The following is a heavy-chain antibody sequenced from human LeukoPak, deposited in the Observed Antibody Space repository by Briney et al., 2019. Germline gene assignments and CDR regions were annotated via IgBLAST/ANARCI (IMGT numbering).Heavy chain of an antibody. V-gene: IGHV3-21*01. CDR2: ISSSSSYI. Sequence: GGSLRLSCAASGFTFSSYSMNWVRQAPGKGLEWVSSISSSSSYIYYADSVKGRFTISRDNAKNSLYLQMNSLRAEDTAVYYCARGTNWGTNNFDYWGQGTLVTVSS. CDR3: ARGTNWGTNNFDY. D-gene: IGHD7-27*01. CDR1: GFTFSSYS. J-gene: IGHJ4*02.